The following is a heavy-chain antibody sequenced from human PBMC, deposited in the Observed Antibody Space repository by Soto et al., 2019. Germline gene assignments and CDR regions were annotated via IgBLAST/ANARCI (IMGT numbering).Heavy chain of an antibody. CDR2: IDPSDSQT. D-gene: IGHD3-22*01. J-gene: IGHJ4*02. Sequence: GESLKISCKGSGYSFAGYWITWVRQKPGKGLEWMGRIDPSDSQTYYSPSFRGHVTISVTKSITTVFLQWSSLRASDTAMYYCARQIYDSDTGXNFQYYFDSWGQGTPVTVSS. V-gene: IGHV5-10-1*01. CDR1: GYSFAGYW. CDR3: ARQIYDSDTGXNFQYYFDS.